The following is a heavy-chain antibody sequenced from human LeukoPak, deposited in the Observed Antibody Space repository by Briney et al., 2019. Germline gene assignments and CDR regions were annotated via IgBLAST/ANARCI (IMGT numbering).Heavy chain of an antibody. J-gene: IGHJ4*02. Sequence: GGSLRLSCAASGFTFSTYWMHWVRQAPGKGLVLVSRMNSDGSTTTYADSVKGRFTISKDNAKNTLYLQMNSLRAEDTAVYYCVSFYETYWGRGTLVTVSS. CDR2: MNSDGSTT. CDR3: VSFYETY. V-gene: IGHV3-74*01. CDR1: GFTFSTYW. D-gene: IGHD2-2*01.